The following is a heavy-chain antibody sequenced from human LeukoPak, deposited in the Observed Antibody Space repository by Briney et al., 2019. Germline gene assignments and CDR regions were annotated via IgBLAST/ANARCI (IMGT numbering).Heavy chain of an antibody. V-gene: IGHV5-51*01. CDR2: VYPGDSDT. D-gene: IGHD4/OR15-4a*01. J-gene: IGHJ3*02. CDR3: ARHRAANPQPSDVFHI. Sequence: GESLKISCKASGYDFTTYWIGWVRQMPGKGLEWMGIVYPGDSDTRYSPSFQGQVTISADRSISIAYLQWSSLKTSDTAMYYSARHRAANPQPSDVFHIWGRGTMVTVSS. CDR1: GYDFTTYW.